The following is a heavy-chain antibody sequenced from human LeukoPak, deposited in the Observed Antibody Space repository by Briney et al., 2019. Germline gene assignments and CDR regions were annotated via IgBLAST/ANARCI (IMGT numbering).Heavy chain of an antibody. D-gene: IGHD5-24*01. Sequence: PSETLSLTCTVSGGSISTYYWSWIRQPPGKGLEWIGYIYYTGSTNYNPSLKSRVTISVDTSKNQFSLRVNSVIAADTAVYYCARHGDGDSFEYFLHWGQGTLVTVSS. CDR2: IYYTGST. CDR3: ARHGDGDSFEYFLH. V-gene: IGHV4-59*08. CDR1: GGSISTYY. J-gene: IGHJ1*01.